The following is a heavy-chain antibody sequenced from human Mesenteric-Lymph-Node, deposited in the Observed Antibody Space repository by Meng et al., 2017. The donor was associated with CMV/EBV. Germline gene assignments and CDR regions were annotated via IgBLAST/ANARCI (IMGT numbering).Heavy chain of an antibody. D-gene: IGHD2-8*02. CDR2: NKSNTDGGKT. Sequence: GESLKIPCAASGFTFINVWMSWVRQAPGKGLEWVGRNKSNTDGGKTEYGAPVKGRLNIQRDDSENTLYLQMDSLKLEDTGVYYCTTVTGMGAKWGQGTLVTVSS. CDR3: TTVTGMGAK. CDR1: GFTFINVW. J-gene: IGHJ4*02. V-gene: IGHV3-15*01.